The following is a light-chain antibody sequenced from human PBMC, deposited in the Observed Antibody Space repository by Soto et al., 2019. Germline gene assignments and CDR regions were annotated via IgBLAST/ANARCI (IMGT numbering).Light chain of an antibody. V-gene: IGKV1-5*03. Sequence: DIQLTQSPSFLSASVGDRVTITCRASQGISSYLAWYQQKPGKAPKLLIYKASSLEGGVPSRFSGTGSGTEFTLTISSLQPDDFATYYCQQYNRYSPWTFGRGTKVDIK. CDR1: QGISSY. CDR3: QQYNRYSPWT. J-gene: IGKJ1*01. CDR2: KAS.